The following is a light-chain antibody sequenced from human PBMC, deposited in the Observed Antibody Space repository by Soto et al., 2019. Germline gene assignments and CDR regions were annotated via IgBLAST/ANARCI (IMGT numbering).Light chain of an antibody. V-gene: IGLV2-14*01. CDR3: SSYTSSSTLV. J-gene: IGLJ2*01. CDR1: SGDVGGYNY. CDR2: DVS. Sequence: QPVLTQPASVSGSPGQSITISCTGTSGDVGGYNYVSWYQQHPGKAPKLMIYDVSNRPSGVSNRFSGSKSGNTASLTISGLQAEDEADYYCSSYTSSSTLVFGGGTKVTVL.